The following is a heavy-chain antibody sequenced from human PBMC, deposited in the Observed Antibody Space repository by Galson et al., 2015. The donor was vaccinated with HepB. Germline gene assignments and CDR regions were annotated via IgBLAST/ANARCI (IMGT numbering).Heavy chain of an antibody. J-gene: IGHJ4*02. V-gene: IGHV3-64*01. CDR1: GFTFSSYA. Sequence: SLRLSCAASGFTFSSYAMHWVRQAPGKGLEYVSAISSNGGSTYYANSVKGRFTISRDNSKNTLYLQMGSLRAEDMAVYYCARGPLTGDPFDYWGQGTLVTVSS. CDR2: ISSNGGST. D-gene: IGHD7-27*01. CDR3: ARGPLTGDPFDY.